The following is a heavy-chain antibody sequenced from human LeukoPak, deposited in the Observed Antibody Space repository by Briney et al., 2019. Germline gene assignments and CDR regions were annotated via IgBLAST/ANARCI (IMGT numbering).Heavy chain of an antibody. D-gene: IGHD1-20*01. J-gene: IGHJ4*02. V-gene: IGHV3-30*02. Sequence: GGSLRLSCTASGITFSTYGMHWVRQAPGKGLEWVAFIRYDGRDTYAADSVRGRFTISRVNSKNTLYLQINSLRAEDTAVYYCAKDTKYNWNYVNYWGQGTLVTVSS. CDR3: AKDTKYNWNYVNY. CDR1: GITFSTYG. CDR2: IRYDGRDT.